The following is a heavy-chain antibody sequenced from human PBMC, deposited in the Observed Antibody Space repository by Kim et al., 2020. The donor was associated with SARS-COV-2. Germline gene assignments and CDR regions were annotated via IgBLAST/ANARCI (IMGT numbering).Heavy chain of an antibody. D-gene: IGHD3-10*01. Sequence: GGSLRLSCAASGFTFDDYAMHWVRQAPGKGLEWVSGISWNSGSIGYADSVKGRFTISRDNAKNSLYLQMNSLRAEDTALYYCAKARRITMVRGVSLNNYYGMDVWGQGTTVTVSS. CDR1: GFTFDDYA. CDR3: AKARRITMVRGVSLNNYYGMDV. J-gene: IGHJ6*02. CDR2: ISWNSGSI. V-gene: IGHV3-9*01.